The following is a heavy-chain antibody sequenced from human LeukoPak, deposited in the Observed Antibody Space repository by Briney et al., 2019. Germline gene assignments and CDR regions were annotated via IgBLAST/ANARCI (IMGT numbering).Heavy chain of an antibody. CDR3: ARHSDLLWFGESMSYNWFDP. J-gene: IGHJ5*02. V-gene: IGHV4-59*08. D-gene: IGHD3-10*01. Sequence: SETQTLTCTVSGGSISSYYWSWLRQPRGKGLEWLGYIYYSGSTNYNPSLKSPVTISVDTSKDQFSLKLSSVTAADTAVYYGARHSDLLWFGESMSYNWFDPWGQGTLVTVSS. CDR1: GGSISSYY. CDR2: IYYSGST.